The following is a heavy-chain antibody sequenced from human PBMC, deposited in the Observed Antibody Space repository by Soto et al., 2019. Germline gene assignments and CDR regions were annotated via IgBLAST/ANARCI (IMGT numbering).Heavy chain of an antibody. CDR3: ARVYGGGYYNWFDP. CDR2: IYHSGST. V-gene: IGHV4-38-2*01. CDR1: GYSISSGYY. D-gene: IGHD2-21*02. Sequence: SETLSLTCAVSGYSISSGYYWGWIRQPPGKGLEWIGSIYHSGSTYYNPSLKSRVTISVDTSKNQFPLKLSSVTAADTAVYYCARVYGGGYYNWFDPWGQGTLVTVSS. J-gene: IGHJ5*02.